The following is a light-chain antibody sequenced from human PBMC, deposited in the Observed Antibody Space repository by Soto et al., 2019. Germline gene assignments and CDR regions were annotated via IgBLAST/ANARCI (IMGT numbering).Light chain of an antibody. CDR1: SSNIGSNR. V-gene: IGLV1-47*01. CDR2: KND. Sequence: QSVLNQAPSTSGTPGQRVIISSSGSSSNIGSNRVQWYQQLPGTAPKLLVYKNDNRPSGVPDRFSGSKSGTSASLAISDLRSEDEGLYYCATWDDSLSGVLFGGGTKLTVL. J-gene: IGLJ2*01. CDR3: ATWDDSLSGVL.